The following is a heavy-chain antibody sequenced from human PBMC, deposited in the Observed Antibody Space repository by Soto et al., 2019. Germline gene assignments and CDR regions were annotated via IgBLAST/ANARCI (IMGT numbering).Heavy chain of an antibody. CDR1: GFAFSTKW. CDR2: INIDGTTT. CDR3: ARIPYSDTDPCP. Sequence: EVQLVESGGGLVQPGGSLRLSCGASGFAFSTKWMHWVRQGPGKGLVWVSRINIDGTTTNYADSVKGRFTISRDNAKNMLYLQMDSLRAEDTAVYYCARIPYSDTDPCPWGQGALVTVSS. V-gene: IGHV3-74*01. J-gene: IGHJ5*02. D-gene: IGHD1-26*01.